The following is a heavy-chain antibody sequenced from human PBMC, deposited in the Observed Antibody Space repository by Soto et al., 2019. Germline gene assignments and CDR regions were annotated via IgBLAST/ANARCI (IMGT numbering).Heavy chain of an antibody. CDR2: INSDGSST. V-gene: IGHV3-74*01. Sequence: EVQLVESGGGLVQPGGSLRLSCAASGFTFSSYWMHWVRQAPGKGLVWVSRINSDGSSTSYADSVKGRFTISRDNAKNTLYLQMNSLRAEDTAVYYCARGYGYSYGRLGYGMDVWGQGTTVTVSS. CDR3: ARGYGYSYGRLGYGMDV. D-gene: IGHD5-18*01. CDR1: GFTFSSYW. J-gene: IGHJ6*02.